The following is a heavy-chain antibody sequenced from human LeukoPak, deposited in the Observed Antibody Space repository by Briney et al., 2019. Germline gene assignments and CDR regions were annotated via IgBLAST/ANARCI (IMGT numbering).Heavy chain of an antibody. D-gene: IGHD2-15*01. J-gene: IGHJ3*01. Sequence: VASVKVSCKTSGHSLTDYAIHWVRQAPGQRFEWMGFGSANTQYSQRLQGRVIITRDTSANTAYMELRSLRSEDTAVYYCAGSPLGIGSRGGALAFWGQGTMVTVSS. CDR2: GSANT. CDR3: AGSPLGIGSRGGALAF. V-gene: IGHV1-3*01. CDR1: GHSLTDYA.